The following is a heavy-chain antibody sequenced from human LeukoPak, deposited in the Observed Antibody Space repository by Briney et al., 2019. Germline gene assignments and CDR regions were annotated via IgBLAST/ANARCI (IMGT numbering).Heavy chain of an antibody. Sequence: GASVTVSCKTSGYTFTSYYMHWVRQAPGQGLEWMGWINPNSGGTNYAQKFQGRVTMTRDTSISTAYMELSRLRSDDTAVYYCARGGSSWYSYYYYYMDVWGKGTTVTISS. D-gene: IGHD6-13*01. V-gene: IGHV1-2*02. CDR1: GYTFTSYY. CDR3: ARGGSSWYSYYYYYMDV. CDR2: INPNSGGT. J-gene: IGHJ6*03.